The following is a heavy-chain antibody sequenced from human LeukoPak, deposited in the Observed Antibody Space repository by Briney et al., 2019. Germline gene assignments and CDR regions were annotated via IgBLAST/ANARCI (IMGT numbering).Heavy chain of an antibody. J-gene: IGHJ3*02. CDR2: IIPTFGTA. V-gene: IGHV1-69*01. CDR1: GGTFSSYA. D-gene: IGHD6-13*01. Sequence: SVKVSCKASGGTFSSYAISWVRQAPGQGLEWMGGIIPTFGTANYAQKFQGRVTITADESTSTAYMGLSSLRSEDTAVYYCARALGDSSSWYAFDIWAQGTMVIVSS. CDR3: ARALGDSSSWYAFDI.